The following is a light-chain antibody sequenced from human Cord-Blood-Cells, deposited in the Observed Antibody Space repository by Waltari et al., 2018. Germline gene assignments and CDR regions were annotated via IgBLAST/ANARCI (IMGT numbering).Light chain of an antibody. CDR1: SSDVGGYNY. Sequence: QSALTQPRSVSGSPGQSVTISCTGTSSDVGGYNYVSWYKQHPGKAPKLMIYDVSKRPSGVPDRFSDSKSGYTASLTISGLQAEDEADYYCYSYAGSYTWVFGGGTKLTVL. CDR3: YSYAGSYTWV. CDR2: DVS. J-gene: IGLJ3*02. V-gene: IGLV2-11*01.